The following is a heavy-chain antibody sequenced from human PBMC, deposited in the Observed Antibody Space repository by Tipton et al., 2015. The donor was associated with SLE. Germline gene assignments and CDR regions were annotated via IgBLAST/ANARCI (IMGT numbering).Heavy chain of an antibody. J-gene: IGHJ1*01. Sequence: LRLSCAVYGGSFSGYYWSWIRQPPGKGLEWIGEINHSGSTNYNPSLKSRVTISVDTSKNQFSLKLSSVTAADTAVYYCAIRDYDFWSGPPGYFQHWGQGTLVTVSS. CDR3: AIRDYDFWSGPPGYFQH. CDR2: INHSGST. D-gene: IGHD3-3*01. V-gene: IGHV4-34*01. CDR1: GGSFSGYY.